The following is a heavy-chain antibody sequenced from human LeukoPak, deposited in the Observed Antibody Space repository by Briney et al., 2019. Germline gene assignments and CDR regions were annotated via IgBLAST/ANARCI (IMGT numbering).Heavy chain of an antibody. CDR2: INPNSGGT. CDR1: GYTFTGYY. V-gene: IGHV1-2*02. Sequence: ASVKVSCKASGYTFTGYYMHWVRQAPGQGLEWMGWINPNSGGTNYAQKFQGRVTMTRDTSISTAYMELSRLRSDDTAVYYCARGPSETMIVVVPTPFDYWGQGTLVTVSS. J-gene: IGHJ4*02. D-gene: IGHD3-22*01. CDR3: ARGPSETMIVVVPTPFDY.